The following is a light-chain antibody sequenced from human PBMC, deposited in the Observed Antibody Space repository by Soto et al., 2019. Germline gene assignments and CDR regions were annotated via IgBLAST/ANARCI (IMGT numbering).Light chain of an antibody. CDR1: QSISTW. CDR3: QQYETFSGT. V-gene: IGKV1-5*01. CDR2: DAS. J-gene: IGKJ1*01. Sequence: DIQMTPPPSALSASVGDRVTITCRASQSISTWLAWYQQKPGEAPKLLIYDASNLESGVPSTFSGSGSGTEFTLTIGSLQPDDFATYYCQQYETFSGTFGPGTKVDIK.